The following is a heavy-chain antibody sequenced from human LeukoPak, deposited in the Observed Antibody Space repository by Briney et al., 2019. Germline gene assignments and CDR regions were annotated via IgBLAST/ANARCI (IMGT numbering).Heavy chain of an antibody. CDR2: ISGSGGTT. J-gene: IGHJ6*03. D-gene: IGHD2-21*02. CDR3: AKDQYFVTGYYSHMDV. V-gene: IGHV3-23*01. CDR1: GFTFSSYA. Sequence: GGSLRLSCAASGFTFSSYAITWVRQAPGKGLEGVSAISGSGGTTYYADSVKGRFSIFRDNSKNTLYLQMNSLRAEDTAVYYCAKDQYFVTGYYSHMDVWGKGTTVTISS.